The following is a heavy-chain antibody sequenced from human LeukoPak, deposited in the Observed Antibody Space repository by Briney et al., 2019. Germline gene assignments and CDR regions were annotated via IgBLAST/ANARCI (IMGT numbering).Heavy chain of an antibody. CDR3: ARKAYGDPYDH. V-gene: IGHV3-48*03. CDR1: GFTFSRYE. CDR2: ISSSGSTI. D-gene: IGHD4-17*01. Sequence: GGSLTLSCAASGFTFSRYEMNWLRQAPGKGLEWVSYISSSGSTIYYADSVKGRFTISRDNAKNTVYLQMNSLRAEDTAVYYCARKAYGDPYDHWGQGTLVTVSS. J-gene: IGHJ4*02.